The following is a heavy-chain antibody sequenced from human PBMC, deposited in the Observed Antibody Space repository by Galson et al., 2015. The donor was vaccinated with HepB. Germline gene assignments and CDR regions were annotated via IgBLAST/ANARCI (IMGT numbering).Heavy chain of an antibody. Sequence: SVKVSCKASGYTFTSYSISWVRQAPGQGPEWMAWISAYNGHTNYAQKFQGRVTVTTDTSTSTVYMELRGLRADDTAVYYCGWGGYGGYALDYWGQGTLVTVSS. CDR2: ISAYNGHT. J-gene: IGHJ4*02. V-gene: IGHV1-18*04. CDR1: GYTFTSYS. CDR3: GWGGYGGYALDY. D-gene: IGHD5-12*01.